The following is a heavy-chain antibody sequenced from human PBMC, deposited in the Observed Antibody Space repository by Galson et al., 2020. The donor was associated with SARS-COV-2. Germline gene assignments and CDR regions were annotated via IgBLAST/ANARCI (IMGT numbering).Heavy chain of an antibody. CDR3: ARARSGYYYNPFDY. D-gene: IGHD3-22*01. Sequence: QLGETLRISCAASVFTISSYAMHWVRQAPGKGMAWVAVISYYGSNKYYADSVKGRFTISRDNSKNTLYLLMNSLRAEDTAVYYCARARSGYYYNPFDYWGQGTLVTVSS. CDR1: VFTISSYA. V-gene: IGHV3-30*04. CDR2: ISYYGSNK. J-gene: IGHJ4*02.